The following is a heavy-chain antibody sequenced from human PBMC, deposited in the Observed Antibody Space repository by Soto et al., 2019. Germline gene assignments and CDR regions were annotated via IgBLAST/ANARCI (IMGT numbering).Heavy chain of an antibody. D-gene: IGHD1-26*01. J-gene: IGHJ6*02. CDR2: IVVGSGNT. V-gene: IGHV1-58*01. CDR3: AAEGRVVATLYYYYFGMHV. Sequence: ASGKVSCKASGFTFTSSAVQWVRQARGQRPEWIGWIVVGSGNTNYAQKFQERVTITRDMSTSTAYMELSSLRSEDTAVYYCAAEGRVVATLYYYYFGMHVWRQGTTVTV. CDR1: GFTFTSSA.